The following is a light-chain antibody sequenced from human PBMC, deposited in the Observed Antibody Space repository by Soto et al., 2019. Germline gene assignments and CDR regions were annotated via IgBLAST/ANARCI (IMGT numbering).Light chain of an antibody. J-gene: IGKJ1*01. CDR1: QSISRN. V-gene: IGKV1-39*01. CDR2: ATS. Sequence: DIPMTQSPSSLSASVGDRVTITCRSSQSISRNVNWYQQKPGKAPKLLIFATSSLQSGVPSRFSGSGSGTDFTLTISSLQPEDFATYYCQQSYSTPPWTFGQGTKVEVK. CDR3: QQSYSTPPWT.